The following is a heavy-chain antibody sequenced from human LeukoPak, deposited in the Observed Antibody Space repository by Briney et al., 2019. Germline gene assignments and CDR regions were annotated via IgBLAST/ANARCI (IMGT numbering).Heavy chain of an antibody. CDR2: FDPEDGET. CDR1: GYTLTELS. V-gene: IGHV1-24*01. CDR3: ATGDGYNPFDY. J-gene: IGHJ4*02. D-gene: IGHD5-24*01. Sequence: ASVKVSCKVSGYTLTELSMHWVRQAPGKGLEWMGGFDPEDGETIYAQKFQGRVTMTGDTSTDTAYMELSSLRSEDTAVYYCATGDGYNPFDYWGQGTLVTVSS.